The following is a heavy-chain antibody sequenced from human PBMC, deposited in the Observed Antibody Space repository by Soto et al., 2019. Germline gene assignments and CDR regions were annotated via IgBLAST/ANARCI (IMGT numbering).Heavy chain of an antibody. V-gene: IGHV1-8*01. D-gene: IGHD3-3*01. Sequence: QMQLVQSGAEVKKPGASVKVSCKASGYTFTSYDINWVRQATGQGLEWMGWMNPNSGNTGYAQKFQGRVTMTRNTSISTAYMELSSLRSEDTAVYYCARGEITIFLLGYYYYMDVWGKGTTVTVSS. CDR1: GYTFTSYD. CDR2: MNPNSGNT. J-gene: IGHJ6*03. CDR3: ARGEITIFLLGYYYYMDV.